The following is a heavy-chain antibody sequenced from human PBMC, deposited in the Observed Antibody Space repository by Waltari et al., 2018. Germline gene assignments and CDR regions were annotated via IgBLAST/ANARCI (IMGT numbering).Heavy chain of an antibody. Sequence: QLQESGPGLVESSGTLSLTCTVSGDSISSLSWWTWVRQHPGKGLEWSGEVFQSRSANYSPSLQSRVSLSVDKSTNQFFLTLNSVTAADTAMYYCAKISLHREGYSWGQGTLVTV. D-gene: IGHD2-15*01. CDR2: VFQSRSA. CDR3: AKISLHREGYS. CDR1: GDSISSLSW. V-gene: IGHV4-4*02. J-gene: IGHJ4*02.